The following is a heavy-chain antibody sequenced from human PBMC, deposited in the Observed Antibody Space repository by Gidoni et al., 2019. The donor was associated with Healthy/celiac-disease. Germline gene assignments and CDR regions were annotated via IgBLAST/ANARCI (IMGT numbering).Heavy chain of an antibody. D-gene: IGHD1-26*01. CDR2: ISSSSSYI. V-gene: IGHV3-21*01. J-gene: IGHJ4*02. CDR3: ARDSGSFDY. CDR1: GFTFGSYS. Sequence: EVQLVEYGGGLVKPGGALRLSGAASGFTFGSYSMNWVRQAPGKGLEWVSSISSSSSYISYADSVKGRFTISRDNAKNSLSLQMTSLRAEDTAVYYCARDSGSFDYWGQGTLVTVSS.